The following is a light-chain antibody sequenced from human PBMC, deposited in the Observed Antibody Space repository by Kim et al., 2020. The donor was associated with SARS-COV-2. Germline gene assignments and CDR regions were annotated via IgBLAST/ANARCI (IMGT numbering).Light chain of an antibody. V-gene: IGKV1-33*01. CDR2: DAS. J-gene: IGKJ5*01. CDR1: QDINNC. CDR3: QKHMVLPV. Sequence: DVQMTQSPSSLSASVGDRVTITCHASQDINNCLNWYQQKPGKAPKLLIYDASNLETGVPTRFSGSGSGTDFTFTISSLQPEDIETYYCQKHMVLPVFGQGTLLEI.